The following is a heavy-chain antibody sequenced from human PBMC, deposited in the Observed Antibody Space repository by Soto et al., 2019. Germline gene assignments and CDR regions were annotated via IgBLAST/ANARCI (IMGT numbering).Heavy chain of an antibody. J-gene: IGHJ4*02. V-gene: IGHV3-30-3*01. D-gene: IGHD2-15*01. Sequence: QVQLVESGGGVVQPGRSLRLSCAASGFTFSSYAMHWVRQAPGKGLEWVAVISYDGSNKYYADSVKGRFTISRDNSKNTPYLQMNSLRAEDTAVYYCARDGKTVVKNFDYWGQGTRVTVSS. CDR2: ISYDGSNK. CDR3: ARDGKTVVKNFDY. CDR1: GFTFSSYA.